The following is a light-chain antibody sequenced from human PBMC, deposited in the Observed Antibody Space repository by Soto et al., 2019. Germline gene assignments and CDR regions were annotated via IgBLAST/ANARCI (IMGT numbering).Light chain of an antibody. J-gene: IGKJ4*01. V-gene: IGKV1-39*01. CDR3: QQSYSAPTT. Sequence: DIQMTQSPSSLSASVGDRVTITCRASQTISNYLNWYQQKSGQAPKLLIYTAASLQSGVPSRFSGSGSGTDFTLTITTLQPEDFATYYGQQSYSAPTTFGGGTKVDIK. CDR1: QTISNY. CDR2: TAA.